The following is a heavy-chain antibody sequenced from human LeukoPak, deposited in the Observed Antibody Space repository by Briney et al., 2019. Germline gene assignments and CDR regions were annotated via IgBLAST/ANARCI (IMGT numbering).Heavy chain of an antibody. Sequence: ASVKVSCKASGYTFTSYDINWVRQATGQGLEWMGWMNPNSGNTGYAQKFQGRVTMTRNTSISTAYMGLSSLRSEDTAVYYCARGPQYNSGYYEYFQHWGQGTLVTVSS. J-gene: IGHJ1*01. CDR3: ARGPQYNSGYYEYFQH. CDR1: GYTFTSYD. V-gene: IGHV1-8*01. D-gene: IGHD3-22*01. CDR2: MNPNSGNT.